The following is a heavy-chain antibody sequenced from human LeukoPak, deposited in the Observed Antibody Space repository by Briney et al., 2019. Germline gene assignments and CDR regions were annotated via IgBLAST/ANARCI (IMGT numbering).Heavy chain of an antibody. D-gene: IGHD2-2*01. CDR2: ISGSGGST. Sequence: PGGSLRLSRAASGFTFSSYSMNWVRQAPGKGLEWVSAISGSGGSTYYADSVKGRFTISRDNSKNTLYLQMNSLRAEDTAVYYCAKGHRYEYCSSTSCSRNYYYYGMDVWGQGTTVTVSS. J-gene: IGHJ6*02. CDR3: AKGHRYEYCSSTSCSRNYYYYGMDV. V-gene: IGHV3-23*01. CDR1: GFTFSSYS.